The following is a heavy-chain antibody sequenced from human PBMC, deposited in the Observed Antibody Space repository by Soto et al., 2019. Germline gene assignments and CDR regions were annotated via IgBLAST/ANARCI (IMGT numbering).Heavy chain of an antibody. V-gene: IGHV3-21*02. CDR3: VRDNEMAGATSAFEY. J-gene: IGHJ4*02. CDR1: GFRFNSYS. CDR2: IDARSNYI. D-gene: IGHD1-26*01. Sequence: EVQLVESGGGLVKPGGSLRVSCEASGFRFNSYSMNWVRQAPQKGLEWVSLIDARSNYIYYADSVKGRFTISRDNARNSLYLQMDSLRVEDTAVYYCVRDNEMAGATSAFEYWGQGPPVTVSS.